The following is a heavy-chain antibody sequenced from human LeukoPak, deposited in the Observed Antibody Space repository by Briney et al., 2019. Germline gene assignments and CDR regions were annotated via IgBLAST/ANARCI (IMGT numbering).Heavy chain of an antibody. J-gene: IGHJ5*02. Sequence: PSETLSLTCTVSGGSISSSSYYWGWIRQPPGKGLEWIGSIYYSGSTYYNPSLKSRVTISVDTSKNQFSLKLSSVTAADTAVYYCANMVRGVRAVNWFDPWGQGTLVTVSS. CDR3: ANMVRGVRAVNWFDP. CDR1: GGSISSSSYY. D-gene: IGHD3-10*01. CDR2: IYYSGST. V-gene: IGHV4-39*01.